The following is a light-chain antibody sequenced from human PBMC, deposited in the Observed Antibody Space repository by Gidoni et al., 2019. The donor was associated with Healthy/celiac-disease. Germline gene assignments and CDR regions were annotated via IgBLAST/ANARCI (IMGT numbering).Light chain of an antibody. CDR3: QQYGSSPWT. Sequence: IVLPQSPGTLSLSPGESATLSCRASQSVSRSYLAWYQQKPGQAPRLLIYGASSRATGIPDRFSGSGSGTDFTLTISRLEPEDFAVYYCQQYGSSPWTFGQXTKVEIK. J-gene: IGKJ1*01. CDR1: QSVSRSY. CDR2: GAS. V-gene: IGKV3-20*01.